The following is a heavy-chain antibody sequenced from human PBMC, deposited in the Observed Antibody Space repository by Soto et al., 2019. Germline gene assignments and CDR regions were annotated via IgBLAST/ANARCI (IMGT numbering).Heavy chain of an antibody. D-gene: IGHD3-10*01. Sequence: QVQLQESGPGLVKPSQTLSLTCTVSGGSISSGGYYWSWIRQHPGKGLEWIGYIYYSGSTYYNPALKSRVTISVDTSKNQSSLKLSSVTAADTAVYYCASIVSSAHGEFSDWGQGTLVTVSS. CDR3: ASIVSSAHGEFSD. V-gene: IGHV4-31*03. CDR2: IYYSGST. J-gene: IGHJ4*02. CDR1: GGSISSGGYY.